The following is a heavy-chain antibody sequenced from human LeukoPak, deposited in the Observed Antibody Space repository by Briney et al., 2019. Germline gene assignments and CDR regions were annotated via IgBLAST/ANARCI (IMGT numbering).Heavy chain of an antibody. CDR1: GGSISSYY. D-gene: IGHD2/OR15-2a*01. CDR2: IYYSGST. Sequence: SETLSLTCTVSGGSISSYYWSWIRQPPGKGLEWIGYIYYSGSTNYNPSLKSRVTISVDTSKNQFSLKLSSVTAADTAVYYCARQDGMATTFLDYWGQGTLVTVSS. V-gene: IGHV4-59*01. CDR3: ARQDGMATTFLDY. J-gene: IGHJ4*02.